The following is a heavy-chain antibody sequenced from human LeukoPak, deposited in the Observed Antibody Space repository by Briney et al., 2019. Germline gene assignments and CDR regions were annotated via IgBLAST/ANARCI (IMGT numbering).Heavy chain of an antibody. J-gene: IGHJ4*02. Sequence: PGGSLRLSCAASGFTFSSHAMSWVRQAPGKGLEWVSLIRGSSDVIEYADSVRGRFTISRDNSKNTVSLQLNNLRAEDTALYYRAKGQSASSTFDCWGQGTLVTVSS. CDR1: GFTFSSHA. CDR3: AKGQSASSTFDC. V-gene: IGHV3-23*01. CDR2: IRGSSDVI.